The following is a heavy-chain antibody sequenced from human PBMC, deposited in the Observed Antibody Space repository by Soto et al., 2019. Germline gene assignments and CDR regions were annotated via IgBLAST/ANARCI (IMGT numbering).Heavy chain of an antibody. Sequence: SETLSLSCTFSVGSISSTPSYCARIRQPPWKGLEWVGSTYFGGSTYYNPSLKSRVSISVDTSKNQISLKVSPATATDTAVYFCARPRHHKAMVFEYWGEGPLVSVSS. D-gene: IGHD5-18*01. V-gene: IGHV4-39*01. CDR1: VGSISSTPSY. CDR2: TYFGGST. CDR3: ARPRHHKAMVFEY. J-gene: IGHJ4*01.